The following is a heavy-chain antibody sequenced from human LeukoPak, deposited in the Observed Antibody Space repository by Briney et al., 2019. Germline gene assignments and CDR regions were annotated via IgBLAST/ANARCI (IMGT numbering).Heavy chain of an antibody. J-gene: IGHJ4*02. CDR3: AKGQNRGAVAGLDY. CDR1: EFTFSSYA. V-gene: IGHV3-23*01. CDR2: ISGSGGST. Sequence: PGGSLRLSCAASEFTFSSYAMSWVRQAPGKGLEWVSAISGSGGSTYYADSVKGRFTISRDNSKNTLYLQMNSLRAEDTAVYYCAKGQNRGAVAGLDYWGQGTLVTVSS. D-gene: IGHD6-19*01.